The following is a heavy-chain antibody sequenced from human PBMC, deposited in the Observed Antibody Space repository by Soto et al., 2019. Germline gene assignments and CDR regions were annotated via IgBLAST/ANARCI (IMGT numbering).Heavy chain of an antibody. CDR3: ARGRGSTSWYYFDY. CDR1: GNTFTSYD. Sequence: GAAVKVSCKTSGNTFTSYDMNWVRQAPGPVLEWMGWMRPNSGTTGYAGKCQGRVSITRNTSISTAYMELSGLTSEDTAVYYCARGRGSTSWYYFDYWGQGTQVTVSS. J-gene: IGHJ4*02. CDR2: MRPNSGTT. D-gene: IGHD6-13*01. V-gene: IGHV1-8*01.